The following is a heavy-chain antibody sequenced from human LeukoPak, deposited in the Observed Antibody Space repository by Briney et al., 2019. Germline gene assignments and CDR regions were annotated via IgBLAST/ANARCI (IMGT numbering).Heavy chain of an antibody. CDR3: ARVVASFPYYMDV. CDR2: ISSSGST. CDR1: GGSINSYY. V-gene: IGHV4-4*07. J-gene: IGHJ6*03. D-gene: IGHD2-2*01. Sequence: SETLSLTCTVSGGSINSYYWSWIRQPAGKGLECIGRISSSGSTNYNPSLKSRVTMSVDTSKNQFSLKLSSVTAADTAVYYCARVVASFPYYMDVWGKGTTVTVSS.